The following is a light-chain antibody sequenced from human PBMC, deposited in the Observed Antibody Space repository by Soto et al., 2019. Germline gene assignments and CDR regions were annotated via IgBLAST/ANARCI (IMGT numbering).Light chain of an antibody. V-gene: IGLV7-43*01. Sequence: QAVVTQEPSLTVSXXXXXXXXXASXXXPVTSGYHPSWFQQRPGQPPRALMYDTNYKHSWSPARFSGSLFGGKAALTLSGAQPEDEAEYYCLLYPGGGWVFGGGTKVTVL. CDR3: LLYPGGGWV. CDR2: DTN. J-gene: IGLJ3*02. CDR1: XXPVTSGYH.